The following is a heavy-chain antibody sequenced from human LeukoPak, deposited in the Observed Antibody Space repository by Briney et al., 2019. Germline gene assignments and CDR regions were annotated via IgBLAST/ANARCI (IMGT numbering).Heavy chain of an antibody. Sequence: GALRLSCAASGFTFSSYDMTWVRQAPGRGLEWVSSIRPSGDNTYYADSVKGRFTISRDNSKNTLYLQMNSLRAEDTAVYYCARNDYGDSGDWGQGTLVTVSS. CDR2: IRPSGDNT. V-gene: IGHV3-23*01. D-gene: IGHD4-17*01. CDR1: GFTFSSYD. J-gene: IGHJ4*02. CDR3: ARNDYGDSGD.